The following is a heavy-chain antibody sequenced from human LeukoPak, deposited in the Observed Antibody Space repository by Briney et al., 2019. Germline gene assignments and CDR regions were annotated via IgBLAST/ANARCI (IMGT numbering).Heavy chain of an antibody. V-gene: IGHV4-59*12. CDR1: GGSISSYY. J-gene: IGHJ1*01. D-gene: IGHD6-13*01. Sequence: PSETLSLTCTVSGGSISSYYWSWIRQPPGKGLEWIGYVYYNGNTNYNPSLKSRVTISVDTSKNQFSLKLSSVTAADTAVYYCARGASSSWYEYFQHWGQGTLVTVSS. CDR3: ARGASSSWYEYFQH. CDR2: VYYNGNT.